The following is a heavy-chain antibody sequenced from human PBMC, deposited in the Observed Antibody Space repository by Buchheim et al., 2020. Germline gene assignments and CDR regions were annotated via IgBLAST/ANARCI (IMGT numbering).Heavy chain of an antibody. CDR3: ARDGSDILTVGSEYNWFDP. CDR1: GGTFSSYA. Sequence: QVQLVQSGAEVKKPGSSVKVSCKASGGTFSSYAISWVRQAPGQGLEWMGGIIPILGTANYAQKFQGRVTITADESTSTAYMELSSLRSEDTAVYYCARDGSDILTVGSEYNWFDPWGQGTL. V-gene: IGHV1-69*11. J-gene: IGHJ5*02. CDR2: IIPILGTA. D-gene: IGHD3-9*01.